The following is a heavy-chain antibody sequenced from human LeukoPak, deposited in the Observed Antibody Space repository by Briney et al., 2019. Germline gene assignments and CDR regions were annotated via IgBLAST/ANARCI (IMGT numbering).Heavy chain of an antibody. V-gene: IGHV3-20*04. CDR3: ATGPYDILTGYYGYFDY. CDR2: INWNGGST. CDR1: GFTFDDYG. D-gene: IGHD3-9*01. J-gene: IGHJ4*02. Sequence: GGSLRLSCAASGFTFDDYGMSWVRQAPGKGLEWVSGINWNGGSTGYADSVKGRFTISRDSAKNSLYLQMNSLRVEDTALYYCATGPYDILTGYYGYFDYWGQGTLVTVSS.